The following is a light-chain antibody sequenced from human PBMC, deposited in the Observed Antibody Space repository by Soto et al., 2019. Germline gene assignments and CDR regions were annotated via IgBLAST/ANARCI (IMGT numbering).Light chain of an antibody. V-gene: IGKV1-39*01. CDR3: QHYNSYSEA. J-gene: IGKJ1*01. CDR1: QSVSNY. CDR2: SAS. Sequence: DIQMTQSPSTLSASVGDRVTITCRASQSVSNYLNWYQQKLGKAPKLLIYSASSLQSGVPSRFSGSGSGTDFTLTISSLQPDDFATYYCQHYNSYSEAFGQGTKVDIK.